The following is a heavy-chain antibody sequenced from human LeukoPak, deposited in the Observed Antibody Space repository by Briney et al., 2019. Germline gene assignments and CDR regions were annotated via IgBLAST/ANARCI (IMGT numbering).Heavy chain of an antibody. CDR3: AKNSATVVRLYDY. CDR2: INSDGSST. D-gene: IGHD4-23*01. J-gene: IGHJ4*02. Sequence: PGGSLRLSCAASGFTFSSYWMHWVRQAPGKGLVWVSRINSDGSSTSYADSVKGRFTISRDNAKNTLYLQMNSLRAEDTAVYYCAKNSATVVRLYDYWGQGTLVTVSS. V-gene: IGHV3-74*01. CDR1: GFTFSSYW.